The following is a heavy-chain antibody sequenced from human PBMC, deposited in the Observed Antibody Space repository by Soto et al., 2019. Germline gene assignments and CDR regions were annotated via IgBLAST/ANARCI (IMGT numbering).Heavy chain of an antibody. D-gene: IGHD2-2*01. CDR1: GGSVRGYY. CDR2: INHSGST. CDR3: ARGRYCSSTSCYARGYSYYAMDV. V-gene: IGHV4-34*01. J-gene: IGHJ6*02. Sequence: PSETLALTCAVCGGSVRGYYGSGIRQPPGKGLEWIGEINHSGSTNYNPSLKSRVTISVDTSKNQFSLKLSSVTAADTAVYYCARGRYCSSTSCYARGYSYYAMDVWGPGTPVTVSS.